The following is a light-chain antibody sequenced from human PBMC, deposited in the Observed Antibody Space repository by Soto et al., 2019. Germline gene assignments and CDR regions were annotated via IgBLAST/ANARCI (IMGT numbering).Light chain of an antibody. V-gene: IGKV3-11*01. J-gene: IGKJ4*01. CDR2: DAS. CDR1: QCVSRH. CDR3: QQRNNWPPVT. Sequence: EIVLTQSPATLSLSPGERATLSCRASQCVSRHLAWYQQKPGQAPRLLIYDASNRATGIPARFSGSGSGTDFTLTISSLEPEDFAVYYCQQRNNWPPVTFGGGTKVEIK.